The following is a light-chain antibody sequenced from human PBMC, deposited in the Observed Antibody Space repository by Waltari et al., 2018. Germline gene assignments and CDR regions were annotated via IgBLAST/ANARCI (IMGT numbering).Light chain of an antibody. Sequence: QSALTQPASVTGSPGQSVTISCTGTSSDIGVYNFVSWYQQHPGKAPTLMIYDVTNRPAGVSDRFSASKSGNTASLTSSGRQAEDEGDYYCSSYTSSSTVVFGGGTKLTVL. CDR2: DVT. V-gene: IGLV2-14*03. J-gene: IGLJ2*01. CDR3: SSYTSSSTVV. CDR1: SSDIGVYNF.